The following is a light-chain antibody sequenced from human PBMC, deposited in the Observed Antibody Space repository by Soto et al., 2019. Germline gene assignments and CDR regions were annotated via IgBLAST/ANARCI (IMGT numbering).Light chain of an antibody. Sequence: SALTQPASVSGSPGQSITISCTGTSSDVGSYNLVSWFQHHPGKAPKLMIYEDSKRPSGVSNRFSGSKSGNTASLTISGLQAEDDADYFCCSYAGSGTYVFGTGTKVTVL. CDR3: CSYAGSGTYV. J-gene: IGLJ1*01. CDR1: SSDVGSYNL. CDR2: EDS. V-gene: IGLV2-23*01.